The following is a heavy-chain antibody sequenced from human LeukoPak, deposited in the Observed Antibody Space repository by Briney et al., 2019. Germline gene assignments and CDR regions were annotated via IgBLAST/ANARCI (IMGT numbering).Heavy chain of an antibody. CDR3: ARFSGSSNFDY. V-gene: IGHV1-2*02. CDR2: IYPNNGGT. J-gene: IGHJ4*02. D-gene: IGHD1-26*01. Sequence: GASVKVSCKASGYTFTSYAMNWVRQAPGQELEWMGWIYPNNGGTNYAQNFQGRVTMTRDTSMSTAYMELSSLRSDDTAVYYCARFSGSSNFDYWGQGTLVTVSS. CDR1: GYTFTSYA.